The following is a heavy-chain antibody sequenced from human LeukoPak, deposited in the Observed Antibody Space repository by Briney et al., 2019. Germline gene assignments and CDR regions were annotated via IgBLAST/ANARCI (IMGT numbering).Heavy chain of an antibody. CDR1: GFTFSSYA. D-gene: IGHD3-22*01. V-gene: IGHV3-23*01. CDR2: ISGSGGST. Sequence: GGSLRLSCAASGFTFSSYAMSWVRQAPGKGLEWVSAISGSGGSTYYADSVKGRFTISRDNSKNTLYLQMNSLRAEDTAVYYCAGLPAYYYDTSGFYFDYWGQGTLVTVSS. CDR3: AGLPAYYYDTSGFYFDY. J-gene: IGHJ4*02.